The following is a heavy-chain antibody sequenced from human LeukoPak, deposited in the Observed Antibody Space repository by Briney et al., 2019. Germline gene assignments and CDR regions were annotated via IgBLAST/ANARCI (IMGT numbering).Heavy chain of an antibody. J-gene: IGHJ3*02. CDR2: INPNSGGT. CDR1: GFTFSSYG. CDR3: ASAGYQLLAFDI. D-gene: IGHD2-2*01. Sequence: GRSLRLSCAASGFTFSSYGMHWVRQAPGQGLEWMGWINPNSGGTNYAQKFQGRVTMTRDTSISTAYMELSRLRSDDTAVYYCASAGYQLLAFDIWGQGTMVTVSS. V-gene: IGHV1-2*02.